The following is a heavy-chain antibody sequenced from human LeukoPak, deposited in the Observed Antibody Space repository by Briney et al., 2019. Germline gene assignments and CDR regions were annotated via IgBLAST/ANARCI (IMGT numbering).Heavy chain of an antibody. D-gene: IGHD2-15*01. CDR1: GFTFNTYT. J-gene: IGHJ3*02. CDR3: ARYQGVHCSGGSCTAFEI. CDR2: ISSSSSYI. V-gene: IGHV3-21*01. Sequence: GGSLRLSCAASGFTFNTYTLNWARQAPGKGLEWVSSISSSSSYIYYSDSVKGRFTISRDNAKNSLYLQMNSLRAEDTAVYYCARYQGVHCSGGSCTAFEIWGQGTMVTVSS.